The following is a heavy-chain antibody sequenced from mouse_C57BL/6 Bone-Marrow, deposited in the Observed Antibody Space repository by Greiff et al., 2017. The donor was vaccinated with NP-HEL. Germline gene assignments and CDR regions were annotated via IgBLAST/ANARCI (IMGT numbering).Heavy chain of an antibody. Sequence: VQLVESGPGLVAPSQSLSITCTVSGFSLTSYAISWVRQPPGKGLEWLGVIWTGGGTNYNSALKSRLSISKDNSKSQVFLKMNSLQTDDTARYYCARNGYYGNYCYAMDYWGQGTSVTVS. CDR2: IWTGGGT. V-gene: IGHV2-9-1*01. J-gene: IGHJ4*01. CDR1: GFSLTSYA. D-gene: IGHD2-1*01. CDR3: ARNGYYGNYCYAMDY.